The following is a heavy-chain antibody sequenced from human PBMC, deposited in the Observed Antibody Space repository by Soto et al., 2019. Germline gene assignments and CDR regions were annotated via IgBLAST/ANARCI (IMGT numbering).Heavy chain of an antibody. CDR3: AKEFHSWNYFDY. D-gene: IGHD1-20*01. V-gene: IGHV3-30*18. Sequence: PGGSLRLSCAASGFTFSSSGMHWVRQAPGKGLEWVAVISYDGSNKFYADSVKGRFTISRGNFRNTLYLQMNSLRAEDTAVYYCAKEFHSWNYFDYWGQGTLVPVSS. CDR2: ISYDGSNK. CDR1: GFTFSSSG. J-gene: IGHJ4*02.